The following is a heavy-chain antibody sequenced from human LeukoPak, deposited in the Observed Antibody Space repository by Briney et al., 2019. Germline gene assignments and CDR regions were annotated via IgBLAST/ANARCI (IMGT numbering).Heavy chain of an antibody. CDR1: GGSISSYY. CDR2: IYYSGST. J-gene: IGHJ4*02. D-gene: IGHD3-9*01. Sequence: SETLSLTCTVSGGSISSYYWSWIRQPPGKGLEWIGYIYYSGSTNYNPSLKSRVTISVDTSKNQISLKLSSATAADTAVYYCARKVHYDILTGYPTGHFDYWGQGTLVTVSS. CDR3: ARKVHYDILTGYPTGHFDY. V-gene: IGHV4-59*08.